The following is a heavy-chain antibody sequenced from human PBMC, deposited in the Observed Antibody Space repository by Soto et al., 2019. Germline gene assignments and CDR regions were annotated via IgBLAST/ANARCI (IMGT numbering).Heavy chain of an antibody. V-gene: IGHV1-69*13. CDR3: ARGRSTKRKTYYYDSSGYQLDY. J-gene: IGHJ4*02. D-gene: IGHD3-22*01. Sequence: SVKVSCKASGCTFSSYSISWVRQAPGQGLEWMGGIIPIFDTANYAQNFQGRVTITADEYTSTAYMELSSLRSEDTAVYYCARGRSTKRKTYYYDSSGYQLDYWGQGTLVTVS. CDR2: IIPIFDTA. CDR1: GCTFSSYS.